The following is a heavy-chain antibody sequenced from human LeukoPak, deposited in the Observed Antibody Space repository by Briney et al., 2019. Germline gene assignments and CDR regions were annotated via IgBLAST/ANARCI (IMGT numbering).Heavy chain of an antibody. V-gene: IGHV3-23*01. Sequence: PGGSLRLSCAASGFNFSIYAMTWVCQAPGKGLEWVASVSGTGGSVYRADSVKGRFTVSRDSLTSTLYLQMDSLRADDSAIYYCVKDVSGSHCPYYFDNWGQGTVVTVSS. CDR3: VKDVSGSHCPYYFDN. CDR2: VSGTGGSV. J-gene: IGHJ4*02. D-gene: IGHD3-10*01. CDR1: GFNFSIYA.